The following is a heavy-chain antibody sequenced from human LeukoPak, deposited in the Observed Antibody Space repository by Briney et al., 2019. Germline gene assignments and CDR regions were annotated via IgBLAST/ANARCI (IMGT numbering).Heavy chain of an antibody. CDR2: IKQDGGEK. CDR1: GFTFSNYW. J-gene: IGHJ5*02. CDR3: ARAHSSGWSSWFDP. Sequence: GGSLRLSCAASGFTFSNYWMNWVRQAPGKGLEWVANIKQDGGEKYYVDSVKGRFTISRDNAKNTLYLQMNSLRAEDTAVYYCARAHSSGWSSWFDPWGQGTLVTVSS. V-gene: IGHV3-7*01. D-gene: IGHD6-19*01.